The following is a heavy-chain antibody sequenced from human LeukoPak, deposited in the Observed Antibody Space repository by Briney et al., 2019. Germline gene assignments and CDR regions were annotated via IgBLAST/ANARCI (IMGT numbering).Heavy chain of an antibody. CDR1: GGSISDSFEHY. V-gene: IGHV4-4*02. D-gene: IGHD3-10*01. CDR2: VHHTGRT. CDR3: ASGRDYTWGG. Sequence: SETLSLTCVVSGGSISDSFEHYWSWVRQPPGKGFEWIAEVHHTGRTIYSPSFARRATISADTSKTQVSLKLTSVTAADTAMYYCASGRDYTWGGWGQGTLVTVSS. J-gene: IGHJ4*01.